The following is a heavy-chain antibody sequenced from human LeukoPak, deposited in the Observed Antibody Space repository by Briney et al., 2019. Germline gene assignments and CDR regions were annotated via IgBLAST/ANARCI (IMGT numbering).Heavy chain of an antibody. V-gene: IGHV3-21*01. CDR1: GFTFSSYS. D-gene: IGHD3-10*01. CDR2: ISSSSSYI. CDR3: ARDNLLWFGELLPIDY. J-gene: IGHJ4*02. Sequence: GGPLRLSCAASGFTFSSYSMNWVRQAPGKGLEWVSSISSSSSYIYYADSVKGRFTISRDNAKNSLYLQMNSLRAEDTAVYYCARDNLLWFGELLPIDYWGQGTLVTVSS.